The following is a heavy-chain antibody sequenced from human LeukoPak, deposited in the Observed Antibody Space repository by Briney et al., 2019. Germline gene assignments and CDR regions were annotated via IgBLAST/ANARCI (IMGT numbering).Heavy chain of an antibody. Sequence: GGSLRLSCAASGFTFDDYGMSWVRQAPGEGLEWVSGINWNGGSTGYADSVKGRFTISRDNAKNSLYLQMNSLRAEDTALYHCARRIAAATYAFDIWGQGTMVTVSS. J-gene: IGHJ3*02. D-gene: IGHD6-13*01. CDR2: INWNGGST. CDR1: GFTFDDYG. CDR3: ARRIAAATYAFDI. V-gene: IGHV3-20*01.